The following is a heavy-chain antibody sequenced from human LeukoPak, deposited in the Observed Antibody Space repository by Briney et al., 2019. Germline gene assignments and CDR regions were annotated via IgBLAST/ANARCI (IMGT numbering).Heavy chain of an antibody. CDR3: VFVDEPEGPD. Sequence: ASVKVSCKASGYTFTSYGISWVRQAPGQGLEWMGWISAYNGNTNYAQKPQGRVTMTTDTSTSTAYMELRSLRSDDTAVYYCVFVDEPEGPDWGQGTLVTVSS. D-gene: IGHD1-14*01. J-gene: IGHJ4*02. CDR2: ISAYNGNT. CDR1: GYTFTSYG. V-gene: IGHV1-18*01.